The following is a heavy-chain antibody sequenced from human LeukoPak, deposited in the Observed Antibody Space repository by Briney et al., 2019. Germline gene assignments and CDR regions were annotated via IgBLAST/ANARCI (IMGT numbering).Heavy chain of an antibody. Sequence: EASVKVSCKASGYTFTGYYMHWVRQAPGQGLEWMGWINPNSGGTNYAQKFQGRVTMTEDTSTDTAYMELSSLRSEDTAVYYCATDRRTYYYDSSGYSYWGQGTLVTVSS. CDR3: ATDRRTYYYDSSGYSY. D-gene: IGHD3-22*01. CDR2: INPNSGGT. V-gene: IGHV1-2*02. CDR1: GYTFTGYY. J-gene: IGHJ4*02.